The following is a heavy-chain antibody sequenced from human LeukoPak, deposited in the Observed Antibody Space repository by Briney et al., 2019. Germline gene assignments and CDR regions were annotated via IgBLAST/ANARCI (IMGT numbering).Heavy chain of an antibody. J-gene: IGHJ4*02. CDR3: AKDILTRTYYYDSSGYEDY. V-gene: IGHV3-33*06. Sequence: QAGGSLRLSCAASGFTFSSYGMHWVRQAPGKGLEWVAVIWYGGSNKYYADSVKGRFTISRDNSKNTLYLQMNSLRAEDTVVYYCAKDILTRTYYYDSSGYEDYWGQGTLVTVSS. CDR1: GFTFSSYG. CDR2: IWYGGSNK. D-gene: IGHD3-22*01.